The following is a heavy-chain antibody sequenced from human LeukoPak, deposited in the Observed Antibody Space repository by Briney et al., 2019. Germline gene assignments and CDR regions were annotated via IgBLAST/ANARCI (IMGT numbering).Heavy chain of an antibody. J-gene: IGHJ3*02. CDR3: ATTQYCSGGNCYPGGDAFDI. V-gene: IGHV1-24*01. CDR2: FDPEDGET. CDR1: GYTLTELS. Sequence: ASVKVSCKVSGYTLTELSMHWVRQAPGKGLEWMGGFDPEDGETIYAQKFQGRVTMTEDTSTDTAYMELSSLRSEDTAVYYCATTQYCSGGNCYPGGDAFDIWGQGTMVTVSS. D-gene: IGHD2-15*01.